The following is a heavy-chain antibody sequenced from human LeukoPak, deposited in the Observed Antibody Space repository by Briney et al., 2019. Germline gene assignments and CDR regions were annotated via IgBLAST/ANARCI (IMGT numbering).Heavy chain of an antibody. V-gene: IGHV1-46*01. CDR1: GYTFTSHY. J-gene: IGHJ6*02. D-gene: IGHD5-18*01. CDR2: INPSGGST. CDR3: ARAVEYSYGYYYYGMDV. Sequence: ASVKVSCKASGYTFTSHYMQWVLQAPGQGLEWMGIINPSGGSTSYAQKFQGRVTMTRDTSTSTVYMELSSLRSEDTAVYYCARAVEYSYGYYYYGMDVWGQGTTVTVSS.